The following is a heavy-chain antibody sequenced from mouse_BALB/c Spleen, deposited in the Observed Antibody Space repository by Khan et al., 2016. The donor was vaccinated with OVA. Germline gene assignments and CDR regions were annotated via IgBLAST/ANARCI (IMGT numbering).Heavy chain of an antibody. CDR3: TRDSIAY. V-gene: IGHV1-7*01. CDR2: INPTSGYT. CDR1: GYTFTTYW. Sequence: QVQLKESGAELAKPGASVKMSCKASGYTFTTYWMHWVKQRPGQGLEWIGYINPTSGYTDYNEKFKDRATLSADKSSSTAYMQRSSLTSEASAVYYCTRDSIAYWGQGTTLTVAS. J-gene: IGHJ2*01.